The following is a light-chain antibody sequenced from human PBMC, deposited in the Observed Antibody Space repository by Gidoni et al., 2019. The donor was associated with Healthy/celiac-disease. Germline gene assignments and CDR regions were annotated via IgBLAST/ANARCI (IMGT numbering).Light chain of an antibody. V-gene: IGLV1-44*01. CDR2: RNY. CDR3: AAWDDSLNGRV. Sequence: SVLTQTPSASGTPGQRVTISCSGSSSNIGSNTVNWYQQLPGTAPKLLIYRNYQRPSGVPDRFSGSKSGTSSSLAISVLQSEDEADYYCAAWDDSLNGRVFGGGTKLPVL. J-gene: IGLJ3*02. CDR1: SSNIGSNT.